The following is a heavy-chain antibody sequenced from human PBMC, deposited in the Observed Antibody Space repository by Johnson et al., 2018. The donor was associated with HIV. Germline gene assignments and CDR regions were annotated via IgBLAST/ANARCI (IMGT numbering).Heavy chain of an antibody. J-gene: IGHJ3*02. Sequence: QVQLVESGGGVVQPGRSLRLSCAASGFTFSSYAMHWVRQAPGKGLEWVAVISYDGRKTHYADSVKGRFTISRDNSKNTLYLQMNSLRAEDTAVYYCARDRGIAARPFRYAFDIWGQGTMVTVSS. V-gene: IGHV3-30*04. CDR2: ISYDGRKT. CDR3: ARDRGIAARPFRYAFDI. D-gene: IGHD6-6*01. CDR1: GFTFSSYA.